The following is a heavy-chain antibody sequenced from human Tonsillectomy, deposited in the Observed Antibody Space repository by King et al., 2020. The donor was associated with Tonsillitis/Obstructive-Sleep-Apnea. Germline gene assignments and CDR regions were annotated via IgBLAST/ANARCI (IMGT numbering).Heavy chain of an antibody. J-gene: IGHJ4*02. D-gene: IGHD6-19*01. Sequence: VQLVESGGGVVQPGRSLRLSCAASGFTFSSYAMHWVRQAPGKGLEWVAVISYDGSNKYYADSVKGRFTISRDNSKNTLYLQMNSLGAEDTAVYYCARSEAVAFPPVDYWGQGTLVTVSS. CDR1: GFTFSSYA. V-gene: IGHV3-30*01. CDR3: ARSEAVAFPPVDY. CDR2: ISYDGSNK.